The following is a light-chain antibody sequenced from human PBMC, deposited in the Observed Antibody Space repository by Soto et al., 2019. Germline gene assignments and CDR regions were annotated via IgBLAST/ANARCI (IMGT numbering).Light chain of an antibody. V-gene: IGKV3-20*01. J-gene: IGKJ5*01. CDR2: GAS. Sequence: EIVLTQSPGTLSLSPGEGATLSCRASQSVSSSYIAWYQQRPGQTPSLLIYGASTRATGIPDRFSDSGSGTNFTLTISRLEPGDFAVYYCQHFGGTSFTFGQGTRLEIK. CDR3: QHFGGTSFT. CDR1: QSVSSSY.